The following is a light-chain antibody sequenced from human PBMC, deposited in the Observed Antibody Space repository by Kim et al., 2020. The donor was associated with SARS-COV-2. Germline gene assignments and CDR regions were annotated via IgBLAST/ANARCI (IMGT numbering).Light chain of an antibody. CDR3: QQYGSSPT. Sequence: SFSPAARATLSCRASQSVSSSYLAWDEQRPGQAPTLLIYGASSRATGIPDKFSGSGSGTDFTLTISRLEPEDCAVYYCQQYGSSPTFGQETKLEI. CDR1: QSVSSSY. CDR2: GAS. V-gene: IGKV3-20*01. J-gene: IGKJ2*01.